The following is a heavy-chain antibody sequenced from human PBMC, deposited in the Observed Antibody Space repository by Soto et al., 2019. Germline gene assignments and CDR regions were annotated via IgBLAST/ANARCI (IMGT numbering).Heavy chain of an antibody. J-gene: IGHJ6*02. CDR1: GFTFSSYG. CDR3: AKDVSGSYGEGGYYGMDV. D-gene: IGHD1-26*01. V-gene: IGHV3-30*18. Sequence: QVQLVESGGGVVQPGRSLRLSCAASGFTFSSYGMHWVRQAPGKGLEWVAVISYDGSNKYYADSVKGRFTISRDNSKNTLYLQMNSLRAEDTAVYYCAKDVSGSYGEGGYYGMDVWGQGTTVTVSS. CDR2: ISYDGSNK.